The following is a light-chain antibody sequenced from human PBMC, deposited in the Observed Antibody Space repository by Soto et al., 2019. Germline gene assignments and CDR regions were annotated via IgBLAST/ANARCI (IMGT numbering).Light chain of an antibody. Sequence: QAVVTQPPSASGTPGQRVTISCSGSNSNIGSNTVNWYQQLPGTAPKLLIYYDNLGPSGVPDRISGSKSGTSASLAISGLQSDDEADYYCAAWDDSLNGRVFGTGTKLTVL. CDR3: AAWDDSLNGRV. CDR2: YDN. J-gene: IGLJ1*01. CDR1: NSNIGSNT. V-gene: IGLV1-44*01.